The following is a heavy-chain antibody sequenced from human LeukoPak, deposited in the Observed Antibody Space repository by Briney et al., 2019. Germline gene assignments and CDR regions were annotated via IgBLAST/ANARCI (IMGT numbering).Heavy chain of an antibody. Sequence: SETLSLTCTVSGGSISSGSYYWSWIRQPAGKGLEWIGRIYTSGSTNYNPSLKSRVTISVDRSKNQFSLKLSSVTAADTAVYYCARLVGANNWFDPWGQGTLVTVSS. D-gene: IGHD1-26*01. CDR3: ARLVGANNWFDP. V-gene: IGHV4-61*02. CDR2: IYTSGST. CDR1: GGSISSGSYY. J-gene: IGHJ5*02.